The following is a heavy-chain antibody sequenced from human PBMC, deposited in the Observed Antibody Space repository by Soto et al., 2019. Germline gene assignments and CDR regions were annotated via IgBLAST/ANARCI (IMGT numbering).Heavy chain of an antibody. D-gene: IGHD2-8*01. Sequence: SETLSLTCTVSGGSISSSSHHWAWIRQPPGKGLEWIGSIYYSGNTYHNPSLKSRVTISVGTSKNQFSLKLSSVTAADTSVYYCAREENGQSHYWGQGTLGHVSS. CDR3: AREENGQSHY. J-gene: IGHJ4*02. CDR1: GGSISSSSHH. CDR2: IYYSGNT. V-gene: IGHV4-39*02.